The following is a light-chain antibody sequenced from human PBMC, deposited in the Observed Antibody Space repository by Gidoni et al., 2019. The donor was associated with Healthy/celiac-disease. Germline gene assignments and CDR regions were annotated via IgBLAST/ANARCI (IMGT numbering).Light chain of an antibody. Sequence: DIVMTQSPDSLAVSLGERATINCKSSQSVLYSSNNKNYVALYQQKPGQPPKLLIYWASTRESGVPDRCSGSGSGTDFTLTISSLEAEDVAVYYCQQYYSTPWTFGQGTKVEIK. CDR3: QQYYSTPWT. CDR1: QSVLYSSNNKNY. CDR2: WAS. J-gene: IGKJ1*01. V-gene: IGKV4-1*01.